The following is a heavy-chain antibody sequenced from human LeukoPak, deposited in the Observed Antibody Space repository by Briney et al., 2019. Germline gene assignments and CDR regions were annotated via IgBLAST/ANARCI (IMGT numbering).Heavy chain of an antibody. J-gene: IGHJ3*02. V-gene: IGHV4-39*07. D-gene: IGHD6-13*01. CDR2: IYYSGST. CDR1: SGSISSSSYY. CDR3: ARDGNGSRSGAFDI. Sequence: SETLSLTCTVSSGSISSSSYYWGWIRQPPGKGLEWIGNIYYSGSTYYNPSLKSRVTISVDTSKNQFSLKLSSVTAADTAVYYCARDGNGSRSGAFDIWGQGTMVTVSS.